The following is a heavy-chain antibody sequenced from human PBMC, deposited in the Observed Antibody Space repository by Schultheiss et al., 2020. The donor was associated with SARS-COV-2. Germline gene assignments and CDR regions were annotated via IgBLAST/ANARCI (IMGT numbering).Heavy chain of an antibody. CDR1: GGSFSGYY. D-gene: IGHD3-3*01. J-gene: IGHJ2*01. V-gene: IGHV4-34*01. CDR2: INHSGSA. Sequence: SETLSLTCAVYGGSFSGYYWSWIRQPPGKGLEWIGEINHSGSANHNPSLKSRVTISVDTSKNQFSLKLSSVTAADTAVYYCARDSRRWRFFDLWGRGTLVTVSS. CDR3: ARDSRRWRFFDL.